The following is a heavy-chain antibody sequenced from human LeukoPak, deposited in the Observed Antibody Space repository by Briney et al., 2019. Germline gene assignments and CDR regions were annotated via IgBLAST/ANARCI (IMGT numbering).Heavy chain of an antibody. V-gene: IGHV3-23*01. Sequence: GGSPRLSCAASGFTFSSYGMNWVRQAPGKGLEWVLAISGNGESTYYADSVKGRFTISRDNSKNTLYLQMNSLRVEDTALYYCAKERDSSGWLAYYFDYWGRGTLVTVSS. CDR1: GFTFSSYG. CDR3: AKERDSSGWLAYYFDY. D-gene: IGHD6-19*01. CDR2: ISGNGEST. J-gene: IGHJ4*02.